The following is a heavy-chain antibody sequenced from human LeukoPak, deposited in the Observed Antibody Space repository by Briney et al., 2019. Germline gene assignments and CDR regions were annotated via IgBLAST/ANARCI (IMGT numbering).Heavy chain of an antibody. V-gene: IGHV4-59*01. J-gene: IGHJ4*02. CDR1: GGSISSYY. D-gene: IGHD6-19*01. CDR3: ARVRAPYSSGWYDY. CDR2: IYFSGNT. Sequence: GSLSLTCTVSGGSISSYYWTWIRQPPGKGLDWIGYIYFSGNTDYNPSLKGRVTISIDTSKNQFSLRLSSVTAADTAVYYCARVRAPYSSGWYDYWGQGTLVTVSS.